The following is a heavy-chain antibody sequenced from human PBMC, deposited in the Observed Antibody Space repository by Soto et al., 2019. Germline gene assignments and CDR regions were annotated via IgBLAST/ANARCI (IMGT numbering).Heavy chain of an antibody. V-gene: IGHV4-39*01. CDR1: SASISSSSYT. CDR3: ARLPRYCILSSCHSHYAMHV. J-gene: IGHJ6*02. Sequence: QLQLQESRPGLVKPSETLSLTCTGSSASISSSSYTWGWIRQPPGKGLECIGSIYYSGSTYCNPALNSRVTLSVDTSKDTFPRTVPFVTGAHTAVSYCARLPRYCILSSCHSHYAMHVWGPGTTVTVSS. D-gene: IGHD2-2*02. CDR2: IYYSGST.